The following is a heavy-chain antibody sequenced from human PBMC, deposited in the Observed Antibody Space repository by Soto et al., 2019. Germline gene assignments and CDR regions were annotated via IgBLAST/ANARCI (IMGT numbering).Heavy chain of an antibody. Sequence: ASVKVSCKASGGSFSSFGISWVRQAPGQGLEWMGGTIPAFGRPNYAQRFRGRLTITADESTNTVYLELIDLRSEDTAVYYCAREGSGYNLWGQGTQVTVSS. D-gene: IGHD5-12*01. V-gene: IGHV1-69*13. CDR1: GGSFSSFG. J-gene: IGHJ1*01. CDR2: TIPAFGRP. CDR3: AREGSGYNL.